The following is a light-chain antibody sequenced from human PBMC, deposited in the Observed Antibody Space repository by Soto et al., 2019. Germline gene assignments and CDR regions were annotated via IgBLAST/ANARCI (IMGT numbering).Light chain of an antibody. J-gene: IGLJ1*01. CDR3: CSYAGSYIYV. CDR2: DVS. V-gene: IGLV2-11*01. CDR1: SSDVGGYNH. Sequence: QSALTQPRSVSGSPGQSVAISCTGTSSDVGGYNHVSWYQHHPGKGPKLILYDVSKRPSGVPDRFSGSKSGNTASLTISGLQPEDEADYYCCSYAGSYIYVFGTGTKVTVL.